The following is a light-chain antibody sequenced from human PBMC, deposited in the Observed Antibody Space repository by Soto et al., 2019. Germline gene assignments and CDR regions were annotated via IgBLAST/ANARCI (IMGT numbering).Light chain of an antibody. CDR1: SSDVGSYNL. CDR2: EGS. Sequence: QSALTQPASVSGSPGQSITISCTRTSSDVGSYNLVSWYQQHPGKAPKLIIYEGSKRPSGVSNRFSGSKSGNTASLTISGLQAEDEADYYCCSYAGSSTWVFGGGTQLTVL. CDR3: CSYAGSSTWV. V-gene: IGLV2-23*01. J-gene: IGLJ3*02.